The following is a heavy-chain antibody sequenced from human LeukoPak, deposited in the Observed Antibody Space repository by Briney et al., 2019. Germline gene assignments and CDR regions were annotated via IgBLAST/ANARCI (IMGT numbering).Heavy chain of an antibody. CDR1: GFTFSRYD. V-gene: IGHV3-13*01. D-gene: IGHD4-17*01. Sequence: GGSLRLSCAASGFTFSRYDMHWVRQAAGQGLEWVSAITIAGDTYYPGSVKGRFTISRENAKNSLYLQMNSLRAGDTAVYYCARTTVTTGPYWYFDLWGRGTLVTVSS. CDR2: ITIAGDT. J-gene: IGHJ2*01. CDR3: ARTTVTTGPYWYFDL.